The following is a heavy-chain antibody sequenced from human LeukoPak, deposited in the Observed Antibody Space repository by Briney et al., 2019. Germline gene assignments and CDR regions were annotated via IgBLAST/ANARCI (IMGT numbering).Heavy chain of an antibody. CDR2: INPKSGGT. V-gene: IGHV1-2*02. D-gene: IGHD5-18*01. J-gene: IGHJ4*02. CDR3: VRGGYNYGADY. Sequence: ASVKVSCKASGYTFTGYYMHWVRQAPGQGLEWMGWINPKSGGTNYAQRFQGRVTMTRDTSISSAYMELSRLRSDDAAVYYCVRGGYNYGADYWGQGTLVTVSS. CDR1: GYTFTGYY.